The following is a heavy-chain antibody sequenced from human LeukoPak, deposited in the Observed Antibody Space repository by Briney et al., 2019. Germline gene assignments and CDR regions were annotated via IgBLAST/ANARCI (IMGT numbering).Heavy chain of an antibody. Sequence: SETLSLTCTVSGGSISSYYWSWIRQPPGKGLEWIGYIYYSGSTNYNPSLKSRVTISVDTSKNQFSLELSSVTAADTALYFCARQLYVSGSYYAPMDVWGKGTTVTISS. J-gene: IGHJ6*03. V-gene: IGHV4-59*08. D-gene: IGHD3-10*01. CDR3: ARQLYVSGSYYAPMDV. CDR2: IYYSGST. CDR1: GGSISSYY.